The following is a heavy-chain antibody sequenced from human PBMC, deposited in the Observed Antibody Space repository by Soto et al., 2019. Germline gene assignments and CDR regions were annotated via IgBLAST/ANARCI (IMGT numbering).Heavy chain of an antibody. CDR1: GFTFSSYA. Sequence: WSLRLSCAASGFTFSSYAMTWVRQAPGKGLEWVSGISGSGDSTYYADSVKGRFTISRDDFKNRLFLQMDSLRAEDTALYYCARDWGSDYGGLLDSWGQGTLVTVCS. J-gene: IGHJ4*02. V-gene: IGHV3-23*01. D-gene: IGHD4-17*01. CDR3: ARDWGSDYGGLLDS. CDR2: ISGSGDST.